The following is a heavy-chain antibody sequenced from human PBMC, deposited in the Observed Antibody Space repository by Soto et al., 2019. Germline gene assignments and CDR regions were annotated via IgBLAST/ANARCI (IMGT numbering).Heavy chain of an antibody. D-gene: IGHD4-4*01. Sequence: GGSLRLSCAASGFTFSSYAMSWVRQAPGKGLEWVSAISGSGGSTYYADSVKGRFTISRDNSKNTLYLQMNSLRAEDTAVYYCAKDLRPYSNYYYYGMDVWGQGTTVTVSS. V-gene: IGHV3-23*01. J-gene: IGHJ6*02. CDR2: ISGSGGST. CDR3: AKDLRPYSNYYYYGMDV. CDR1: GFTFSSYA.